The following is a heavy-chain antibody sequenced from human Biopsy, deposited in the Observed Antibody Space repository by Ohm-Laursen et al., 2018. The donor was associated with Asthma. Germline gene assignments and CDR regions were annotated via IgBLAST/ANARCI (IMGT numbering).Heavy chain of an antibody. Sequence: SLRFSRAASGFTFSDYDMHWVRQAPGKGLEWGADISYDVTNKDYADSVKGRFTFSRDNSQNTLSLEMNSLRVEDTAVYYCARDLRSDNWNPWGMDVWGLGTTVTVSS. V-gene: IGHV3-30-3*01. CDR3: ARDLRSDNWNPWGMDV. CDR1: GFTFSDYD. D-gene: IGHD1-20*01. J-gene: IGHJ6*02. CDR2: ISYDVTNK.